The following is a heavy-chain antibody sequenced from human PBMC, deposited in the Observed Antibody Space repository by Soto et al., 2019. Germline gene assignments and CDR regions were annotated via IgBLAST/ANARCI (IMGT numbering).Heavy chain of an antibody. J-gene: IGHJ6*02. CDR2: ISYDGSNK. CDR3: ARGRVEWFGDPYYYGMDV. Sequence: PGGSLRLSCAASGFTFSSYAMHWVRQAPGKGLEWVAVISYDGSNKYYADSVKGRFTISRDNSKNTLYLQMNSLRAEDTAVYYCARGRVEWFGDPYYYGMDVWGQGTTVTVSS. D-gene: IGHD3-10*01. V-gene: IGHV3-30-3*01. CDR1: GFTFSSYA.